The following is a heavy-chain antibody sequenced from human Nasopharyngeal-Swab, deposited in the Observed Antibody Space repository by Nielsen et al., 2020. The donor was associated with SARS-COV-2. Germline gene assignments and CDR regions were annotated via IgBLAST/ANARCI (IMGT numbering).Heavy chain of an antibody. D-gene: IGHD5-24*01. CDR3: ARGEMATTSFDY. CDR2: IYYSGGT. Sequence: GSLRLSCTVSGGSISSYYWSWIRQPPGKGLEWIGYIYYSGGTNYNPSLKSRVTISVDTSKNQFSLKLSSVTAADTAVYYCARGEMATTSFDYWGQGTLITVSS. CDR1: GGSISSYY. V-gene: IGHV4-59*01. J-gene: IGHJ4*02.